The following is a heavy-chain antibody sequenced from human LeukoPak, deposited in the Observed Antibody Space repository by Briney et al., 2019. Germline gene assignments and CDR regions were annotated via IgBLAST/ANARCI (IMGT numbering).Heavy chain of an antibody. V-gene: IGHV1-18*01. CDR1: GYTFTSYG. J-gene: IGHJ4*02. Sequence: ASVKVSCKASGYTFTSYGISWVRQAPGQGLEWMGWISAYNGNTNYAQKLQGRVTMTTDTSTSTAYMELRSLRSDDTAVYYCARDRGTANPKPGPPSHWGQGTLVTVSS. CDR3: ARDRGTANPKPGPPSH. CDR2: ISAYNGNT. D-gene: IGHD3-16*01.